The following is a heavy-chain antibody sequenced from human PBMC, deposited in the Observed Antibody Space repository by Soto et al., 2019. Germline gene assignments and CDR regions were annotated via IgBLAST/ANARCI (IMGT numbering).Heavy chain of an antibody. J-gene: IGHJ4*02. V-gene: IGHV4-59*08. CDR2: IYYSGST. CDR3: ARRYGSSFDY. CDR1: GGSISSYY. D-gene: IGHD4-17*01. Sequence: QVQLQESGPGLVKPSETLSLTCTVSGGSISSYYWSWIRQSPGKGLEWIGYIYYSGSTNYNPSLKCRVTISVDTPKNQSSLKLSSVTAADTAVYYCARRYGSSFDYWGQGTLVTVSS.